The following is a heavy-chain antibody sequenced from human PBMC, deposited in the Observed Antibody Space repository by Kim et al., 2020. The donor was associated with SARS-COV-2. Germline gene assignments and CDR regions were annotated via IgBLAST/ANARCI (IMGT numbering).Heavy chain of an antibody. CDR1: GFTFSSYG. V-gene: IGHV3-33*06. CDR3: AKDQWLVRKYYYYGMDV. CDR2: LWHDGSNK. Sequence: GGSLRLSCAASGFTFSSYGMHWVRQAPGKGLEWVAVLWHDGSNKYYADSVKGRFTISRDNSKNTLYLQMNSLRAEDTAVYYCAKDQWLVRKYYYYGMDVWGQGATGTVSS. J-gene: IGHJ6*01. D-gene: IGHD6-19*01.